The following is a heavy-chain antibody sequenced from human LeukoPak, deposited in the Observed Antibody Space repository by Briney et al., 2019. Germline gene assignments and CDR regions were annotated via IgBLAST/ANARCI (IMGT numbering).Heavy chain of an antibody. CDR1: GYTFTSYG. J-gene: IGHJ4*02. D-gene: IGHD4-17*01. CDR2: ISAYNGNT. CDR3: ARALGATVTTPFDY. Sequence: ASVKVSCKASGYTFTSYGISWVRQAPGQGLEWMGWISAYNGNTNYAQRLQGRVTMTTDTSTSTAYMELRSLRSDDTAVYYCARALGATVTTPFDYWGQGTLVTVSS. V-gene: IGHV1-18*01.